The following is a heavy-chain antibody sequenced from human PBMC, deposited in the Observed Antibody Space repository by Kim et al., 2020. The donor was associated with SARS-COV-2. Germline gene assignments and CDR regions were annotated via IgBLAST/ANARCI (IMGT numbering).Heavy chain of an antibody. J-gene: IGHJ4*02. CDR3: TKGGWGWIWDH. V-gene: IGHV3-23*01. CDR1: GFTFIGHA. Sequence: GGSLRLSCTTSGFTFIGHAMSWVRQAPGQGLEWVSSIDGSDGTTYYVDSVKGRFTISRDDAKNTLYLQMRALRADDTATYYRTKGGWGWIWDHWGQGTLV. D-gene: IGHD2-2*03. CDR2: IDGSDGTT.